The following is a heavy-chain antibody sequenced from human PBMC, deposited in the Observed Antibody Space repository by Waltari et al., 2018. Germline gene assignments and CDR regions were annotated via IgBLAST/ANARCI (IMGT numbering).Heavy chain of an antibody. V-gene: IGHV3-7*01. D-gene: IGHD1-1*01. CDR2: IKEEGSEK. CDR3: ARDENWNYYYMDV. Sequence: EVQLVESGGGLVQPGGSLRLSCAASGFTFSRFWMSWVRQAPGKGLEWVANIKEEGSEKHDVDSVKGRFTISRDNPKNSLYRQMNILEAEDTAVYYCARDENWNYYYMDVWGKGTAVTVSS. CDR1: GFTFSRFW. J-gene: IGHJ6*03.